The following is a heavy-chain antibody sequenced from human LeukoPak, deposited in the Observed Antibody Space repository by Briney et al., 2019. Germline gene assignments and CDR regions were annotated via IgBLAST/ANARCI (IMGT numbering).Heavy chain of an antibody. V-gene: IGHV1-8*01. Sequence: GASVTVTCKVSGYTFTSYDINWLRQPTGQGLEWMGWMNPISGNTVYAQKFQGRVTMTRNISITTAYMELTRLLSEDTAVYYCARHYYYDSSGYDAFDIWGQGTMVTVSS. CDR2: MNPISGNT. D-gene: IGHD3-22*01. CDR1: GYTFTSYD. CDR3: ARHYYYDSSGYDAFDI. J-gene: IGHJ3*02.